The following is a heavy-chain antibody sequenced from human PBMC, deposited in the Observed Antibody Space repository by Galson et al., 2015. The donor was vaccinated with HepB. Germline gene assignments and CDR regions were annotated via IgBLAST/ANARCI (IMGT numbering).Heavy chain of an antibody. J-gene: IGHJ4*02. D-gene: IGHD3-10*01. CDR1: GFSFSNYW. V-gene: IGHV3-7*03. CDR2: IKYDGSAK. Sequence: LRLSCAASGFSFSNYWLTWIRQAPGEGLEWGAHIKYDGSAKYYADSVKGRFAISRDNAKNSLYLQMNSLRAEDTAVYYCATGAPRGSFDDFDYWGQGTLITVSS. CDR3: ATGAPRGSFDDFDY.